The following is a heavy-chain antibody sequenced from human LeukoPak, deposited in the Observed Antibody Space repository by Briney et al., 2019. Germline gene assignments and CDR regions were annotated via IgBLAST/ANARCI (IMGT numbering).Heavy chain of an antibody. D-gene: IGHD3-22*01. CDR2: MNPNSGNT. J-gene: IGHJ4*02. CDR1: GYTFTSYD. CDR3: ARGDFVVVITRVVYYFDY. V-gene: IGHV1-8*01. Sequence: VASVKVSCKASGYTFTSYDINWVRQATGQGLEWMGWMNPNSGNTGYAQKFQGRVTMPRNTSISTAYMELSSLRSEDTAVYYCARGDFVVVITRVVYYFDYWGQGTLVTVSS.